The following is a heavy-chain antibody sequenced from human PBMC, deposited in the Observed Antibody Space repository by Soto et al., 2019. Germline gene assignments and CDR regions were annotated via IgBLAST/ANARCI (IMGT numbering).Heavy chain of an antibody. Sequence: PSETLSLTCTVSGCSISSSSYYWGWIRQPPGTGLEWIGEINHSGSTNYNPSLKSRVTISVDTSKNQFSLKLSSVTAADTAVYYCAREGDYSSSWYGYWGQGTLVTVSS. D-gene: IGHD6-13*01. CDR2: INHSGST. CDR3: AREGDYSSSWYGY. V-gene: IGHV4-39*07. J-gene: IGHJ4*02. CDR1: GCSISSSSYY.